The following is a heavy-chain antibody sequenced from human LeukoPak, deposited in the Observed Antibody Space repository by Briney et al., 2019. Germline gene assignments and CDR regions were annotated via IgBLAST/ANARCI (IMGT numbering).Heavy chain of an antibody. J-gene: IGHJ4*02. D-gene: IGHD2-8*01. CDR1: GFTFSSYA. CDR2: ISGSGGST. Sequence: GGSLRLSCAASGFTFSSYAMSWVRQAPGKGLEWVSAISGSGGSTYYADSVKDRFTISRDNSKNTLYLQMNSLRAEDTAVYYCAKDRTYSDGVYGYWGQGTLVTVSS. CDR3: AKDRTYSDGVYGY. V-gene: IGHV3-23*01.